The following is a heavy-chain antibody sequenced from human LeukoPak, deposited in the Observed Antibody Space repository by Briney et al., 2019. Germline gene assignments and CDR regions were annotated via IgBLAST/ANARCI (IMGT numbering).Heavy chain of an antibody. J-gene: IGHJ4*02. CDR3: ARDTIGSPDDY. Sequence: GGSLRLSCAASGFTFSDLYMNWVRQAPGRGPEWVGRIRNKAHGLTAEYAASVKGRFTISRDDSKNSLYLQMNSLKTEDTAVYYCARDTIGSPDDYWGQGTLVTVSS. CDR1: GFTFSDLY. V-gene: IGHV3-72*01. CDR2: IRNKAHGLTA. D-gene: IGHD2-8*01.